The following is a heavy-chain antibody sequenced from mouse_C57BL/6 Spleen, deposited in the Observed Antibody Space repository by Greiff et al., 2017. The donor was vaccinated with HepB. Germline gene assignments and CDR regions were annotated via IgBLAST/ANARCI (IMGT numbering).Heavy chain of an antibody. CDR2: INPNNGGT. D-gene: IGHD2-2*01. J-gene: IGHJ2*01. CDR1: GYTFTDYN. Sequence: VQLKESGPELVKPGASVKIPCKASGYTFTDYNMDWVKQSHGKSLEWIGDINPNNGGTIYNQKFKGKATLTVDKSSSTAYMELRSLTSEDTAVYYCARSQGYDDGVFDYWGQGTTLTVSS. V-gene: IGHV1-18*01. CDR3: ARSQGYDDGVFDY.